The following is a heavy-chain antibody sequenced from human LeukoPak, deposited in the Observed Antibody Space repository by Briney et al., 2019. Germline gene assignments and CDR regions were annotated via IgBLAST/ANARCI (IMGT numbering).Heavy chain of an antibody. CDR3: ARAPRYDSSGYLLDY. CDR2: IKPNSGGT. CDR1: GYTFTGYY. V-gene: IGHV1-2*06. D-gene: IGHD3-22*01. J-gene: IGHJ4*02. Sequence: ASVKVSCKASGYTFTGYYMHWVRQAPGQGLEWMGRIKPNSGGTNYAQKFQGRVTMTRDTSISTAYMELSRLRSDDTAVYYCARAPRYDSSGYLLDYWGQGTLVTVSS.